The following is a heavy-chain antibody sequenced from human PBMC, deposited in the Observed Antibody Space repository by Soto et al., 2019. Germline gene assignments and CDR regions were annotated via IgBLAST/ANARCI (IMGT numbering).Heavy chain of an antibody. Sequence: QVQLVESGGGVVKPGRSLRLSCVASGFTFSSYGMHWVRQAPGKGLEWVASISYDGRNTYSADSVKGRFTISRDNSKNTLYLQMNSLRAEDTSVYYCAKEGGLSGSYDIASSYYFDYWGQGAMVTVSS. CDR2: ISYDGRNT. CDR3: AKEGGLSGSYDIASSYYFDY. D-gene: IGHD1-26*01. CDR1: GFTFSSYG. J-gene: IGHJ4*02. V-gene: IGHV3-30*18.